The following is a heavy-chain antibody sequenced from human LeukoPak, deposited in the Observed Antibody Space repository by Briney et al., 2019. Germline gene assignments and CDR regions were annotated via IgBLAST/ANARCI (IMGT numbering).Heavy chain of an antibody. V-gene: IGHV4-38-2*02. D-gene: IGHD2-15*01. Sequence: TSETLSLTCSVSGYSISSGYDWGWIRPPPGKGLEWIGSMYHSGSAYYNPSLQSRVTISVDTSKNQFSLKLSSVTAADTAVYYCAREDRNYYYMDVWGKGTTVTVSS. J-gene: IGHJ6*03. CDR3: AREDRNYYYMDV. CDR2: MYHSGSA. CDR1: GYSISSGYD.